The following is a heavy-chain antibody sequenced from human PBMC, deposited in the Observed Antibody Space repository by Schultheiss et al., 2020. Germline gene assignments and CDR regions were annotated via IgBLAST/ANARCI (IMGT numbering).Heavy chain of an antibody. J-gene: IGHJ6*02. V-gene: IGHV4-61*08. D-gene: IGHD3-10*01. Sequence: SETLSLTCAVSGGSISSGGYSWSWIRQPPGKGLEWIGYIYYSGSTNYNPSLKSRVTISVDTSKNQFSLKLSSVTAADTAVYYCARDRFYGSGPLDVWGQGTTVTVSS. CDR2: IYYSGST. CDR3: ARDRFYGSGPLDV. CDR1: GGSISSGGYS.